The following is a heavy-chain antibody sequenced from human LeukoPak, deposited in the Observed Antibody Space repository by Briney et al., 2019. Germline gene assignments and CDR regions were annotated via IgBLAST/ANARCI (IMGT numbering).Heavy chain of an antibody. Sequence: ASVKVSCKASGYTFTSYGISWVRQAPGQGLEWMGWISAYNGNTNYAQKLQGRVTMTTDTSTSTAYMELRSLRSDDTAVYYCAREPGIAAAGTLFDYWGQGTLVTVSS. CDR3: AREPGIAAAGTLFDY. D-gene: IGHD6-13*01. CDR1: GYTFTSYG. J-gene: IGHJ4*02. CDR2: ISAYNGNT. V-gene: IGHV1-18*01.